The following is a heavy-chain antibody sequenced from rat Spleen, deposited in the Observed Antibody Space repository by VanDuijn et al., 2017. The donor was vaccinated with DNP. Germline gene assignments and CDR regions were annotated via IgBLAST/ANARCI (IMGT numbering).Heavy chain of an antibody. CDR3: TTGGWDGFAY. J-gene: IGHJ3*01. V-gene: IGHV5-7*01. D-gene: IGHD4-3*01. CDR1: GFTFSNYD. Sequence: EVQLVESGGGLVQPGRSMKLSCAASGFTFSNYDMAWVRQAPKKGLEWVATISYDGSSTYYRDSVKGRFTISRDNAKSTLYPQMDSLRSEDTATYYCTTGGWDGFAYWGQGTLVTVSS. CDR2: ISYDGSST.